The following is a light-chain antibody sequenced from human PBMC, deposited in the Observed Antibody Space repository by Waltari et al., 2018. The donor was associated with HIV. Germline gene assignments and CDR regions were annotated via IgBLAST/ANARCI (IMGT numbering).Light chain of an antibody. CDR1: SSNIGSNY. CDR2: RSN. Sequence: QSVLTQPPSASGTPGQRVTISCSGSSSNIGSNYVYWYRQLPGTAPKLLIYRSNQRPSGVPDRFSGSNAGTSASLAISGLRSENEADYYCAAWDASLSVWVFGGGTKLTVL. J-gene: IGLJ3*02. CDR3: AAWDASLSVWV. V-gene: IGLV1-47*01.